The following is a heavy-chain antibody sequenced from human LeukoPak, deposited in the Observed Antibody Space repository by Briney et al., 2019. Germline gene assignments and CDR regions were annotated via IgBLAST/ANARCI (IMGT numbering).Heavy chain of an antibody. CDR3: ASGPMVIKAFDI. V-gene: IGHV4-34*01. Sequence: KPSETLSLTCAVYGGSFSGYYWSWIRQPPGKGLEWIGEINHSGSTNYNPSLKSRVIISVDTSKNQFSLKLSSVTAADTAVYYCASGPMVIKAFDIWGQGTMVTVSS. D-gene: IGHD3-22*01. CDR2: INHSGST. J-gene: IGHJ3*02. CDR1: GGSFSGYY.